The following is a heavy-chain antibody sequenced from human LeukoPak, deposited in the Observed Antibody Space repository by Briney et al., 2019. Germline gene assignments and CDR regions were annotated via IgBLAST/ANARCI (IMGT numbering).Heavy chain of an antibody. V-gene: IGHV4-30-2*01. CDR2: IYHSGST. D-gene: IGHD6-13*01. CDR3: AREHSSSYNWFDP. CDR1: GGSISSGGYS. Sequence: TSETLSLTCAVSGGSISSGGYSWSWIRQPPGKGLEWIGYIYHSGSTYYNPSLKSRITISVDRSKNQFSLKLSSVTAADTAVYYFAREHSSSYNWFDPRGQGTLVTVPS. J-gene: IGHJ5*02.